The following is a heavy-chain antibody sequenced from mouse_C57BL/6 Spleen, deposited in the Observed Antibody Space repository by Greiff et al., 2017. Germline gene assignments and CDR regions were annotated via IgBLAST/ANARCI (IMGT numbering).Heavy chain of an antibody. CDR2: ISYDGST. CDR3: SRDYGSSYDWYFDV. D-gene: IGHD1-1*01. Sequence: DVQLQESGPGLVKPSQSLSLTCSVTGYSITSGYYWNWIRQFPGNKLEWMGYISYDGSTNYNPSLKNRITLTRDTSKNQFFLKLNSGTTEDTATDYCSRDYGSSYDWYFDVWGTGTTVTVSS. J-gene: IGHJ1*03. CDR1: GYSITSGYY. V-gene: IGHV3-6*01.